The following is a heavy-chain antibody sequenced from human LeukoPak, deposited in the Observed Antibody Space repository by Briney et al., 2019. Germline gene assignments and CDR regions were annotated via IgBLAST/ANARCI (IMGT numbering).Heavy chain of an antibody. V-gene: IGHV4-31*03. CDR2: IYYSGST. CDR3: ARGLRRYNWNADY. Sequence: SETLSLTCTVSGGSISSSSYYWGWIRQPPGKGLEWIGYIYYSGSTYYNPSLKSRVTISVDTSKNQFSLKLSSVTAADTAVYYCARGLRRYNWNADYWGQGTLVTVSS. J-gene: IGHJ4*02. CDR1: GGSISSSSYY. D-gene: IGHD1-20*01.